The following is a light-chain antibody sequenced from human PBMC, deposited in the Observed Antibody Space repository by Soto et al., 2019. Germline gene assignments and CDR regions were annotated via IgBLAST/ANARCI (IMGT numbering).Light chain of an antibody. CDR2: AAS. V-gene: IGKV1-12*01. CDR3: QQANSCPLT. Sequence: IRMTESVSSQPAYVGGRVTLTCRASQNIDDYLAWYQQNPGQAPKLLIYAASVLESGVPSRFSGSGSGTDFTLTISSLEPEDFATYRCQQANSCPLTFGQGTKVEIK. J-gene: IGKJ1*01. CDR1: QNIDDY.